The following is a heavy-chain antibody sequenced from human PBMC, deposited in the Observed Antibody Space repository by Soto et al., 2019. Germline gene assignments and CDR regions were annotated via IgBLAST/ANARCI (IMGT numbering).Heavy chain of an antibody. D-gene: IGHD3-3*01. Sequence: QVQLQQWGAGLLKPSETLSLTCAVYGGSFSGYYWSWIRQPPGKGLEWIGEVNHSGSAHYNPSLRSRVTLSVDTSKNQFSLKLSSVTAADTAVFYCARGVYNAIFGVISLDYWGQGTLVTFSS. J-gene: IGHJ4*02. CDR3: ARGVYNAIFGVISLDY. CDR1: GGSFSGYY. V-gene: IGHV4-34*01. CDR2: VNHSGSA.